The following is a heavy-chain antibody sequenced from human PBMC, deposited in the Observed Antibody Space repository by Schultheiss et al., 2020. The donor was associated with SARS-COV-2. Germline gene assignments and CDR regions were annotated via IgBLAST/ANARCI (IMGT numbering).Heavy chain of an antibody. J-gene: IGHJ3*02. CDR2: ISSSGSTI. CDR1: GFTFSSYA. D-gene: IGHD5-18*01. V-gene: IGHV3-48*01. Sequence: GESLKISCAASGFTFSSYAMSWVRQAPGKGLEWVSYISSSGSTIYYADSVKGRFTISRDNSKNSLYLQMNSLRAEDTAVYYCAREAWIQLWLRSAFDIWGQGTMVTVSS. CDR3: AREAWIQLWLRSAFDI.